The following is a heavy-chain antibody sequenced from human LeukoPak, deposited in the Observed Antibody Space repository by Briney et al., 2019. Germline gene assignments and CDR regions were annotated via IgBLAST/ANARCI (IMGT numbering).Heavy chain of an antibody. CDR3: ATEVWFRADS. D-gene: IGHD3-10*01. J-gene: IGHJ4*02. V-gene: IGHV3-48*01. CDR2: ISTSGSTI. CDR1: GFSFSNYG. Sequence: GGSLRLSCAASGFSFSNYGMNWVRQAPGKGLEWVSYISTSGSTIYYADSVKGRFTISRDNAKNSLFLQMNSLRADDTAVYYCATEVWFRADSWGQGTLVTVSS.